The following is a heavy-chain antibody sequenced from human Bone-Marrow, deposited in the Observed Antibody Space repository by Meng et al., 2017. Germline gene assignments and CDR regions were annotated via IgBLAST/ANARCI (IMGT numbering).Heavy chain of an antibody. J-gene: IGHJ4*02. CDR2: MNPNSGNT. CDR3: ARKYYYDSSGYYSFDY. D-gene: IGHD3-22*01. Sequence: GQLVEYGAEARTAGAAVKGACKASGYTFTSYAINCVRQATGHGLEWMGWMNPNSGNTGYAQKFQGRVTMTRNTSISTAYMELSSLRSEDTAVYYCARKYYYDSSGYYSFDYWGQGTLVTVSS. CDR1: GYTFTSYA. V-gene: IGHV1-8*01.